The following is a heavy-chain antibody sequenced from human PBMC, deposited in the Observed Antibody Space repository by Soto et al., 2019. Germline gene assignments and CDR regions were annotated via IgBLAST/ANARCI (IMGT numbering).Heavy chain of an antibody. Sequence: QVRLVESGGGVVQPGRSLRLSCTASGFSFSSYAMYWFRQPPGKGLEWVAVISKDGMKKNYADSVKGRVTVFRDNANYSLDLQLNSLRGEDTAMYYCARDMYSSDYFVKWFEPWGQGTLVTVSS. CDR2: ISKDGMKK. V-gene: IGHV3-30*04. J-gene: IGHJ5*02. CDR1: GFSFSSYA. D-gene: IGHD6-19*01. CDR3: ARDMYSSDYFVKWFEP.